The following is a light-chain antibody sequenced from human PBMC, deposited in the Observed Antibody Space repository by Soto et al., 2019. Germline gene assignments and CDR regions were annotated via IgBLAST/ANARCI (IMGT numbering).Light chain of an antibody. CDR2: GAS. CDR1: QSVSSN. V-gene: IGKV3-15*01. CDR3: QQYNNWPPFT. Sequence: EIVMTQSPATLSVSPGESATLSCRASQSVSSNLAWYQQKPGQAPRLLIYGASTRATGIPARFSGSGSGTEFTLTISSLQSEDFAVYYCQQYNNWPPFTFGPGTKVDIK. J-gene: IGKJ3*01.